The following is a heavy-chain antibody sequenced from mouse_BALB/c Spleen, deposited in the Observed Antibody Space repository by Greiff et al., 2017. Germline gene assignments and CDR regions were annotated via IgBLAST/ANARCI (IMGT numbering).Heavy chain of an antibody. CDR1: GYAFRSSW. D-gene: IGHD1-1*01. V-gene: IGHV1-82*01. Sequence: QVQLKESGPELVKPGASVKISCKASGYAFRSSWMTWVKQRPGQGLEWIGRIYPGDGDTNYNGKFKGKATLTADKSSSTAYMQLSSLTSVDSAVYCCARYTTVVATDYAMDYWGQGTSVTVSS. CDR2: IYPGDGDT. J-gene: IGHJ4*01. CDR3: ARYTTVVATDYAMDY.